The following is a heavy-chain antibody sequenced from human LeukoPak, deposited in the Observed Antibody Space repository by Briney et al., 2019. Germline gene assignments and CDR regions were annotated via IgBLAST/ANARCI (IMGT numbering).Heavy chain of an antibody. CDR3: ARERFRGGEGAFDI. D-gene: IGHD3-16*01. J-gene: IGHJ3*02. CDR1: GFTFSSYA. CDR2: ISYDGSNK. Sequence: PGGSLRLSCAASGFTFSSYAMHWLRQAPGKGLEWVAVISYDGSNKYYADSVKGRFTISRDNSKNTLYLQMNSLRAEDTPVYYCARERFRGGEGAFDIWGQGTMVTVSS. V-gene: IGHV3-30-3*01.